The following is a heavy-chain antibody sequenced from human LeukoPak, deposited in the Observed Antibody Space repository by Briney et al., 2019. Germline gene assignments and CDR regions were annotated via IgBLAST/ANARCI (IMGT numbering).Heavy chain of an antibody. CDR1: GGSISSSSAY. D-gene: IGHD5-18*01. J-gene: IGHJ4*02. Sequence: SVTLSLTCTVSGGSISSSSAYWGWIRQPPGKGLECIRSIYYSKNTYYNPSLKSRVTISADTSKNQFSLTLGSVSATDTAVYYCVSPRGFSYGYFDYWGQGTLVTVSS. CDR2: IYYSKNT. V-gene: IGHV4-39*01. CDR3: VSPRGFSYGYFDY.